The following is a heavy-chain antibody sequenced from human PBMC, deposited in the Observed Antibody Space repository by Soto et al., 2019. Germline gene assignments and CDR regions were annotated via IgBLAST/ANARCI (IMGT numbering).Heavy chain of an antibody. CDR2: IYSGGST. V-gene: IGHV3-53*01. CDR1: GFTVSSNY. D-gene: IGHD6-19*01. Sequence: GGSLRLSCAASGFTVSSNYMSWVRQAPGKGLEWVSVIYSGGSTYYADSVKGRFTISRDNSKNTLYLQMNRLRAEDTAVYYCARAGPAVAGTLDAFDIWGQGTMVTVSS. J-gene: IGHJ3*02. CDR3: ARAGPAVAGTLDAFDI.